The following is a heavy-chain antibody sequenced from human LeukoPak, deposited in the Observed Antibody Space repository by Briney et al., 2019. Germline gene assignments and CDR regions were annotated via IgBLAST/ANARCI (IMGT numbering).Heavy chain of an antibody. D-gene: IGHD1-26*01. Sequence: ASVKVSCKASGYTFTSYGISWVRQAPGQGLEWMGWISAYNGNTNYAQKLQGRVTMTTDTSTSTAYMELRSPRSDDTAVYYCASTNPDYYYYYGMDVWGQGTTVTVSS. J-gene: IGHJ6*02. CDR1: GYTFTSYG. CDR2: ISAYNGNT. V-gene: IGHV1-18*01. CDR3: ASTNPDYYYYYGMDV.